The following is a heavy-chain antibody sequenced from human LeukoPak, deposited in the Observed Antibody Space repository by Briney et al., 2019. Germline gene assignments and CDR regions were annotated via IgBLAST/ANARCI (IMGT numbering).Heavy chain of an antibody. J-gene: IGHJ4*02. CDR2: INPSGGST. CDR1: GYTFTRYY. D-gene: IGHD5-24*01. CDR3: ARDPERNYFDY. Sequence: GASVKVSCKASGYTFTRYYMHWVRQAPGQGLEWMGIINPSGGSTSYAQKFQGRVTMTRDTSTSTVYMELSSLRSEDTAVYYCARDPERNYFDYWGQGTLVTVSS. V-gene: IGHV1-46*01.